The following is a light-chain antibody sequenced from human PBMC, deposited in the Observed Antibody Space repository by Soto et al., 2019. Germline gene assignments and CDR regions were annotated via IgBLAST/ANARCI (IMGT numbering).Light chain of an antibody. CDR3: QQYNTWPWT. Sequence: EIVMTQSPAALSVSPGERATLSCRASQSVSSNLAWYQQKPGQAPRLLIYGASTRATGIPARFSGSGSGTEFTLTISSLQSEDFAVYYCQQYNTWPWTFGQGTKVEIE. CDR2: GAS. J-gene: IGKJ1*01. V-gene: IGKV3-15*01. CDR1: QSVSSN.